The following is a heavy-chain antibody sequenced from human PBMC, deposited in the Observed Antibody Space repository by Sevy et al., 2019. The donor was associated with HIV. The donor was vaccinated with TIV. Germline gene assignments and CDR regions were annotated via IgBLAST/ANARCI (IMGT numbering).Heavy chain of an antibody. J-gene: IGHJ4*02. CDR3: ARGGIAAPPVDY. D-gene: IGHD6-6*01. CDR2: ISSSSSYI. Sequence: GGSLRLSCAASGFTFSSYSMNWVRQAPGKGLEWVSSISSSSSYIYYADSVKGRFTISRDNAKNSLYLQMNSLRAEDTAGYYWARGGIAAPPVDYWGQGTLVTVSS. V-gene: IGHV3-21*01. CDR1: GFTFSSYS.